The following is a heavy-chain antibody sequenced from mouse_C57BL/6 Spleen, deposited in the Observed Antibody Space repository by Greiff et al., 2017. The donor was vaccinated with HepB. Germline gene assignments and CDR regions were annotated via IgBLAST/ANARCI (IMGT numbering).Heavy chain of an antibody. V-gene: IGHV1-69*01. D-gene: IGHD1-1*01. CDR3: ARGMYYGSSSDY. Sequence: QVQLQQPGAELVMPGASVKLSCKASGYTFTSYWMHWVKQRPGQGLEWIGEIDPSDSYTNYNQKFKGKSTLTVDKSSSTAYMQSSSLPSEDSAVYYCARGMYYGSSSDYWGQGTTLTVSS. CDR2: IDPSDSYT. J-gene: IGHJ2*01. CDR1: GYTFTSYW.